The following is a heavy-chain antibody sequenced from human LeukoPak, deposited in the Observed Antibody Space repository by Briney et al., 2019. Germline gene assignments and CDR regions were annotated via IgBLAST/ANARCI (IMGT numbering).Heavy chain of an antibody. V-gene: IGHV4-61*01. Sequence: SETLSLTCTVSGGSVSSDTYYWSWIRQPPGKGLEWIGYISYNGASNYNPSLKSRVTMSVDTSKNQFSLKLCSVIAADTAVYYFARSYGSRSYYPFDPWGQGTLVTVSS. J-gene: IGHJ5*02. D-gene: IGHD3-10*01. CDR2: ISYNGAS. CDR1: GGSVSSDTYY. CDR3: ARSYGSRSYYPFDP.